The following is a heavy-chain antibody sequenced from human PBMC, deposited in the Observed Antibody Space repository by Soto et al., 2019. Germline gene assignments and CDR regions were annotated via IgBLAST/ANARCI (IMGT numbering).Heavy chain of an antibody. D-gene: IGHD3-10*01. CDR2: ISISSGNT. J-gene: IGHJ2*01. Sequence: GASVKVSCKASGYTFSDYGITWVRQAPGQGLECMGWISISSGNTHFEESLQGRVTMTSDKTSTAYMELWRLRSDDSAMYYCARSYNYGSYWYFDLWGRGTLVTVSS. V-gene: IGHV1-18*04. CDR1: GYTFSDYG. CDR3: ARSYNYGSYWYFDL.